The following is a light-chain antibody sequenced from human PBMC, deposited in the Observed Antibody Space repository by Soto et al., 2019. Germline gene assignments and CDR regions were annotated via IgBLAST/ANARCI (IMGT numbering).Light chain of an antibody. CDR3: SSYTSTDTWV. CDR1: SSDVGKYNY. J-gene: IGLJ3*02. Sequence: QSALTQPASVSGSPGQSITIYCTGTSSDVGKYNYVSWCQQHPGKAPQLVIYEVAIRPSGVSDRFSGSKSGNTASLTISGLQAEDEADYYCSSYTSTDTWVFGGGTKLTVL. CDR2: EVA. V-gene: IGLV2-14*01.